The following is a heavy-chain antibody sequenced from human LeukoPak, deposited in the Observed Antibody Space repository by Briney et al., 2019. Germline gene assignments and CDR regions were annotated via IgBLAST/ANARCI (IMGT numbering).Heavy chain of an antibody. CDR2: IIPIFGTA. D-gene: IGHD3-22*01. J-gene: IGHJ4*02. V-gene: IGHV1-69*01. CDR1: GGTFSSYA. Sequence: ASVKVSCKASGGTFSSYAISWVRQAPGQGLEWMGGIIPIFGTANYAQKFQGRVTITADESTSTAYKELSSLRSEDTAVYYCARGATYSSGYYPSIWGQGTLVTITS. CDR3: ARGATYSSGYYPSI.